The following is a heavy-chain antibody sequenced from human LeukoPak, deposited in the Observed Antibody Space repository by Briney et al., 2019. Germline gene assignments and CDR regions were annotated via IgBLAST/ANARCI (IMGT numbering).Heavy chain of an antibody. D-gene: IGHD3-10*02. J-gene: IGHJ6*04. CDR2: ISSSGSTI. CDR3: AELGITMIGGV. Sequence: GGSLRLSCAASGFSFSSYNMNWVRQAPGKGLEWVSYISSSGSTIYYADSVKGRFTISRDNAKNSLYLQMNSLRAEDTAVYYCAELGITMIGGVWGKGTTVTISS. V-gene: IGHV3-48*03. CDR1: GFSFSSYN.